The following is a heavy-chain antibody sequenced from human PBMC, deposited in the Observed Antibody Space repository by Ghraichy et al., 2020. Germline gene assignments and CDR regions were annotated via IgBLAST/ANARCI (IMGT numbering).Heavy chain of an antibody. J-gene: IGHJ4*02. CDR3: AKNYYDSSGYYYGSAFFDY. CDR1: GFTFSSYA. CDR2: ISGSGGST. V-gene: IGHV3-23*01. D-gene: IGHD3-22*01. Sequence: GGSLRLSCAASGFTFSSYAMSWVRQAPGKGLEWVSAISGSGGSTYYADSVKGRFTISRDNSKNTLYLQMNSLRAEDTAVYYCAKNYYDSSGYYYGSAFFDYWGQGTLVTVSS.